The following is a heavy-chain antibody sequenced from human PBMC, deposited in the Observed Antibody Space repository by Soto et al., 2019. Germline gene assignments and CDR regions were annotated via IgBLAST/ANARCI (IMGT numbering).Heavy chain of an antibody. D-gene: IGHD3-22*01. CDR3: ASRANHDYDSSGPDFDS. CDR2: INHRGST. Sequence: SETLSLTCAVYGASFSRSYSSWIRQSPGMGLEWIGEINHRGSTSYNSSLKGRVTISIDTSKRQFSLKLNSVTSADTAVYYCASRANHDYDSSGPDFDSWGQGIQVT. V-gene: IGHV4-34*01. CDR1: GASFSRSY. J-gene: IGHJ4*02.